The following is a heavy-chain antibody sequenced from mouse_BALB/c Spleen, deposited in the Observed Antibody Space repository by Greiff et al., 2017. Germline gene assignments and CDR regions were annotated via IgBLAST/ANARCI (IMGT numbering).Heavy chain of an antibody. J-gene: IGHJ4*01. D-gene: IGHD1-1*01. V-gene: IGHV1-7*01. CDR3: AKTGYGSRNYAMDY. Sequence: QVQLQQSGAELAKPGASVKMSCKASGYTFTSYWMHWVKQRPGQGLEWIGYINPSTGYTEYNQKFKDKATLTADKSSSTAYMQLSSLTSEDSAVYYCAKTGYGSRNYAMDYWGQGTSVTVSS. CDR2: INPSTGYT. CDR1: GYTFTSYW.